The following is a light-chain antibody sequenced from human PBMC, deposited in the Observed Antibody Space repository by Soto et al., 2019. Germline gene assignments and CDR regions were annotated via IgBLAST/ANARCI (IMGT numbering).Light chain of an antibody. CDR3: MQVLQTPPST. J-gene: IGKJ1*01. CDR2: LGS. V-gene: IGKV2-28*01. CDR1: QSLLHSNGYNY. Sequence: DIVMTQSPLSLSVTPGEPASISCRSSQSLLHSNGYNYLDWYLQKPGQAPLLLIYLGSNRASGIPDRFSGSGSGTDFTLKISSVVAEDVGVYFCMQVLQTPPSTFGQGTKVEI.